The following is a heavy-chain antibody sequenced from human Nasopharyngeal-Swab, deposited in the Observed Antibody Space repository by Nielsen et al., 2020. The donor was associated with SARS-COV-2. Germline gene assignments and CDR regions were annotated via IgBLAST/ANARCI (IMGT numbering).Heavy chain of an antibody. CDR3: ARGWRDGYSHYYYYGMDV. J-gene: IGHJ6*02. CDR1: GFTFSSYD. D-gene: IGHD5-24*01. Sequence: GGSLRLSCAASGFTFSSYDIHWVRQATGKGLEWVSAIGTAGDTYYPGSVKGRFTISRENAKNSLYLQMNSLRAGDTAVYYCARGWRDGYSHYYYYGMDVWGQGTTVTVSS. V-gene: IGHV3-13*04. CDR2: IGTAGDT.